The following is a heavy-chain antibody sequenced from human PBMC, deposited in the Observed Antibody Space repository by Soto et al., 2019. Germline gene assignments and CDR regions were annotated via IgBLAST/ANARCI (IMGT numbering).Heavy chain of an antibody. CDR1: GGSFSGYY. D-gene: IGHD6-13*01. Sequence: SETLSLTCAVYGGSFSGYYWSWIRQPPGKGLEWIGEINHSGSTNYNPSLKSRVTISVDTSKNQFSLKLSSVTAADTAVYYCATLIAADAFDIWGQGTMVTVSS. V-gene: IGHV4-34*01. CDR2: INHSGST. CDR3: ATLIAADAFDI. J-gene: IGHJ3*02.